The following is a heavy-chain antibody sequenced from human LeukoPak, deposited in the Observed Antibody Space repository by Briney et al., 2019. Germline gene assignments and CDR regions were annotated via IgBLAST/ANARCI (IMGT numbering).Heavy chain of an antibody. D-gene: IGHD3-10*01. V-gene: IGHV3-23*01. J-gene: IGHJ4*02. Sequence: GGSLRLSCAASGFTFSSYAMSWVRQAPGKGLEWVSGLISSGGSTYYADSVKGRFTISRDNSKNTLYLQMNSLRAEDTAMYYCAKDTGRGIIYYFDYWGQGTLATVSS. CDR2: LISSGGST. CDR3: AKDTGRGIIYYFDY. CDR1: GFTFSSYA.